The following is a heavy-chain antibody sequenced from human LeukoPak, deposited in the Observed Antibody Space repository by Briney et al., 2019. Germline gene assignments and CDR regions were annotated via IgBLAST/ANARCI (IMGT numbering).Heavy chain of an antibody. CDR1: GFTFSSYA. CDR3: ARAHPGDYSDFQFDY. Sequence: GGSLRLSCAASGFTFSSYAMSWVRQAPGKGLEWVSAITATSSRTYVADSVQGRFTISRDNSKNTVYLQMNSLRAEDTAVYYCARAHPGDYSDFQFDYWGQGTLVTVSS. V-gene: IGHV3-23*01. CDR2: ITATSSRT. D-gene: IGHD4-11*01. J-gene: IGHJ4*02.